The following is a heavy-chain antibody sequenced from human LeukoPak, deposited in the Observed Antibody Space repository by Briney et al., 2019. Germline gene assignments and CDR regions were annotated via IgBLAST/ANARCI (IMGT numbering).Heavy chain of an antibody. V-gene: IGHV1-69*13. D-gene: IGHD3-10*01. CDR3: ARVESLGNNHMVRGVLFDY. Sequence: ASVKVSCKASGYTFTSYGISWVRQAPGQGLEWMGGIIPIFGTANYAQKFQGRVTITADESTSTAYMELSSLRSEDTAVYYCARVESLGNNHMVRGVLFDYWGQGTLVTVSS. CDR2: IIPIFGTA. CDR1: GYTFTSYG. J-gene: IGHJ4*02.